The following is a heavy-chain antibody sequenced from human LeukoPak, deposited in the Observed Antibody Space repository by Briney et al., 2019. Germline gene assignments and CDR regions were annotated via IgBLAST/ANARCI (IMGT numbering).Heavy chain of an antibody. J-gene: IGHJ4*02. D-gene: IGHD3-10*01. V-gene: IGHV3-7*01. CDR3: ARGLWYGVV. CDR2: IKQDGSEK. Sequence: GGSLRLSCAASGFTFSNYWMTWVRQAPGKGLEWVATIKQDGSEKFYVDSEKGRFTISRDNTKNSLYLQMNSLSAEDTAVYYCARGLWYGVVWGQGTLVTVSS. CDR1: GFTFSNYW.